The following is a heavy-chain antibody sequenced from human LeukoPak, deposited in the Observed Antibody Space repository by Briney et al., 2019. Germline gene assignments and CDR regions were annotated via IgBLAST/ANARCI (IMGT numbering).Heavy chain of an antibody. CDR3: ARDPNIVSTVTLRAFDI. CDR1: GGSISSSSW. V-gene: IGHV4-4*02. J-gene: IGHJ3*02. D-gene: IGHD5/OR15-5a*01. CDR2: VFHDGSP. Sequence: SETLSLTCTVSGGSISSSSWWSWVRQPPGKGSEWIGEVFHDGSPNYNPSFRGRVTILVDKSKNQFSLNLGSLTAADTAVYYCARDPNIVSTVTLRAFDIWGQGTMVSVSS.